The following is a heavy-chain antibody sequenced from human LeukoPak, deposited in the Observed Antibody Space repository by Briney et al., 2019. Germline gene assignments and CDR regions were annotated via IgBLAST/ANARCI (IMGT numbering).Heavy chain of an antibody. J-gene: IGHJ4*02. CDR1: GFTFSSYG. CDR2: IWYDGSNK. D-gene: IGHD4-17*01. Sequence: PGGSLRLSCAASGFTFSSYGMHWVRQAPGKGLEWVAVIWYDGSNKYYADSVKGRFTISRDNSKNTLYLQMNSLRAEDTAVYCCAREDYGDLYFDYWGQGTLVTVSS. CDR3: AREDYGDLYFDY. V-gene: IGHV3-33*08.